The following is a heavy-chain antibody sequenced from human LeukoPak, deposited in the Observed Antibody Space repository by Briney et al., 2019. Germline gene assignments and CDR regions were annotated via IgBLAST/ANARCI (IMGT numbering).Heavy chain of an antibody. CDR1: GFTFSSYA. CDR2: ISGSGDNT. Sequence: GGSLRLSCAASGFTFSSYAMSWVRQAPGKGLEWVSGISGSGDNTYYADSVKGRFTISRDNSKNTLYVQVNSLGTEDTAAYYCAKGSYYDNSGSFYFDYWGQGTLVTVSS. CDR3: AKGSYYDNSGSFYFDY. V-gene: IGHV3-23*01. J-gene: IGHJ4*02. D-gene: IGHD3-22*01.